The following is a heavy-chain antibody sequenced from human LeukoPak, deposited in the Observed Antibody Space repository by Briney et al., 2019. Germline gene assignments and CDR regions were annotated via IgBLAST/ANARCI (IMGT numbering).Heavy chain of an antibody. Sequence: ASVKVSCKASGYTFSSYGISWVRQAPGQGLEWMGWISAYNGNTNYAQKLQGRVTVTTDTSTSTAYMELRSLRSDDTAVYYCARDYSGGTAMVHRFDYWGQGTLVTVSS. CDR2: ISAYNGNT. CDR1: GYTFSSYG. V-gene: IGHV1-18*01. J-gene: IGHJ4*02. D-gene: IGHD5-18*01. CDR3: ARDYSGGTAMVHRFDY.